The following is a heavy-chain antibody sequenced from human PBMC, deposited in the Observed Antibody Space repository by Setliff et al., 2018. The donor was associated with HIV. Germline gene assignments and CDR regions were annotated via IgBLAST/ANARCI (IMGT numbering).Heavy chain of an antibody. CDR1: GFTFSSYA. V-gene: IGHV3-15*01. J-gene: IGHJ3*02. CDR3: TTLLSGVGTDVFDI. CDR2: LKSNAEGGTA. Sequence: PGGSLRLSCAASGFTFSSYAMSWVRQAPGKGLEWVARLKSNAEGGTADYAAPVRRRFTISRDDSKNTLYLLMNSLKVEDTAVYYCTTLLSGVGTDVFDIWGQGTMVTVSS. D-gene: IGHD2-15*01.